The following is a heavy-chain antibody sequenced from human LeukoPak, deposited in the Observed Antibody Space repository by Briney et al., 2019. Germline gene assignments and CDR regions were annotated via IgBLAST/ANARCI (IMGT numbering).Heavy chain of an antibody. V-gene: IGHV3-21*01. Sequence: GGSLRLSCAASGFTFSSYSMNWVRQAPGKGLEWVSSISSSSSYIYYADSVKGRFTISRDNAKNSLYLQMNSLRAEDTAVYYCARARCSGGSCKQNYYYGMDVWGQGTTVTVSS. CDR2: ISSSSSYI. CDR1: GFTFSSYS. CDR3: ARARCSGGSCKQNYYYGMDV. J-gene: IGHJ6*02. D-gene: IGHD2-15*01.